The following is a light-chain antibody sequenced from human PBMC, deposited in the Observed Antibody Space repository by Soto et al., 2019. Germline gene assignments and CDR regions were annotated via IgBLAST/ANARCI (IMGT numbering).Light chain of an antibody. V-gene: IGKV1-5*03. J-gene: IGKJ1*01. CDR3: QHYNSYSEA. Sequence: IRMTQSPSAVSASVRDRVTSTCRASQSISRFLNWYQQKPGKAPKALIYKASTLKSGVPSRFSGSGSGTEFTPTISSLQPDDFATYYCQHYNSYSEAFGQGTKVDIK. CDR2: KAS. CDR1: QSISRF.